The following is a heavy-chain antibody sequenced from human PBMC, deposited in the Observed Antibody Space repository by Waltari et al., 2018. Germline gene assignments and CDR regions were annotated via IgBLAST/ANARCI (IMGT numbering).Heavy chain of an antibody. Sequence: EVKLLQSGGDLVQPGGSLRLSCAASGFPFSNYAMDWVRQAPGEVLAWVTSISGSGDSVDSADSVKGRFTTSRDNSKNIMYLQMNSLRVEDTALYYCEVSSSSFGNYWGQGALVTVSS. CDR2: ISGSGDSV. V-gene: IGHV3-23*01. D-gene: IGHD6-6*01. CDR3: EVSSSSFGNY. J-gene: IGHJ4*02. CDR1: GFPFSNYA.